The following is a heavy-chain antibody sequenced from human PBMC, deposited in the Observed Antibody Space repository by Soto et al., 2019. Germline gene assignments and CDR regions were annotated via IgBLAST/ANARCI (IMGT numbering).Heavy chain of an antibody. J-gene: IGHJ4*02. CDR2: IIPIFGTA. V-gene: IGHV1-69*13. CDR3: ARAPEADYFDY. D-gene: IGHD6-13*01. CDR1: GYTFTGYY. Sequence: SVKVSCKASGYTFTGYYMHWVRQATGQGLEWMGGIIPIFGTANYAQKFQGRVTITADESTSTAYMELSSLRSEDTAVYYCARAPEADYFDYWGQGTLVTVSS.